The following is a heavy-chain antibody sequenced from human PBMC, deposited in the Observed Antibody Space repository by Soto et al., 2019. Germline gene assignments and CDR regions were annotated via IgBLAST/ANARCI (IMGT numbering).Heavy chain of an antibody. CDR3: AHRQVHPDSGSGHDAFDI. Sequence: QITLKESGPLLVKPTQTLTLTCTFSGFSLSTSGVGVGWIRQPPGKALEWLALIYWDDDKRYSPSLKSRLTITKDTSKNQVVLTMTNMDPVDTATYYCAHRQVHPDSGSGHDAFDIWGQGTMVTVSS. J-gene: IGHJ3*02. CDR1: GFSLSTSGVG. V-gene: IGHV2-5*02. D-gene: IGHD3-10*01. CDR2: IYWDDDK.